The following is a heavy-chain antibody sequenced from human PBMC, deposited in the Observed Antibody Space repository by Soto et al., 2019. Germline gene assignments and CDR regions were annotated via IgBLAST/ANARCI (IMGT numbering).Heavy chain of an antibody. CDR2: IIPIFGTA. CDR3: ASLYNWNYGTYYYYGMDV. J-gene: IGHJ6*02. D-gene: IGHD1-7*01. CDR1: GGTFSSYA. Sequence: SVKVSCKASGGTFSSYAISWVRQAPGQGLEWMGGIIPIFGTANYAQKFQGRVTITADESTSTAYMELSSLRSEDTAVYYCASLYNWNYGTYYYYGMDVWGQATTVTVSS. V-gene: IGHV1-69*13.